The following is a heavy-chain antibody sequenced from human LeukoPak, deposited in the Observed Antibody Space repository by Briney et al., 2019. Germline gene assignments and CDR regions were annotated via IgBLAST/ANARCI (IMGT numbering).Heavy chain of an antibody. CDR2: INHSGST. CDR1: GGSFSGYY. CDR3: ARHSGSGSYYPYYYYYYMDV. D-gene: IGHD3-10*01. V-gene: IGHV4-34*01. J-gene: IGHJ6*03. Sequence: SETLSLTCAVYGGSFSGYYWSWIRQPPGKGLEWIGEINHSGSTNYDPSLKSRVTISVDTSKNQFSLKLSSVTAADTAVYYCARHSGSGSYYPYYYYYYMDVWGKGTTVTISS.